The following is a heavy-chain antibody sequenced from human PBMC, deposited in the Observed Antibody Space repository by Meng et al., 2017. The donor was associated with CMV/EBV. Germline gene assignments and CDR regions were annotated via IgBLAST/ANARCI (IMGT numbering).Heavy chain of an antibody. V-gene: IGHV4-59*01. CDR2: IYYSGST. D-gene: IGHD5-24*01. J-gene: IGHJ6*02. CDR1: GGSISSYY. Sequence: SETLSLTCTVSGGSISSYYWSWIRQPPGKGLEWIGYIYYSGSTNYNPSLKSRVTISVDTSKNQFSLELSSVTAADTAVYYCARGVEMATINYYGMDVWGQGTTVTVSS. CDR3: ARGVEMATINYYGMDV.